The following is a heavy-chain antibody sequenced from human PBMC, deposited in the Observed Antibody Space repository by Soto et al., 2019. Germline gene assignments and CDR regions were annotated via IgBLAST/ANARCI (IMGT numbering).Heavy chain of an antibody. Sequence: TLSLTCSVSGGSISSGGYHWSWIRQHPGKGLELIEYIYYRGTTYYNPALKSRVTISVDTSKNQFSLKLSSMTAADTAVYYCAKTSDLGLRYWFDPWGQVTLVTVS. D-gene: IGHD2-21*01. CDR1: GGSISSGGYH. V-gene: IGHV4-31*03. CDR2: IYYRGTT. CDR3: AKTSDLGLRYWFDP. J-gene: IGHJ5*02.